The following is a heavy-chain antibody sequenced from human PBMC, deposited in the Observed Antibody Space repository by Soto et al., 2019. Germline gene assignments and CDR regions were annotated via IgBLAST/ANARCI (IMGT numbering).Heavy chain of an antibody. J-gene: IGHJ6*02. CDR3: ARDAMGGYPDYYGMDV. CDR2: IYYSGST. CDR1: GGSISSGGYY. V-gene: IGHV4-31*03. Sequence: CLTCTVSGGSISSGGYYWSWIRQHPGKGLEWIGYIYYSGSTYYNPSLKSRVTISVDTSKNQFSLKLSSVTAADTAVYYCARDAMGGYPDYYGMDVWGQGTTVTVSS. D-gene: IGHD3-22*01.